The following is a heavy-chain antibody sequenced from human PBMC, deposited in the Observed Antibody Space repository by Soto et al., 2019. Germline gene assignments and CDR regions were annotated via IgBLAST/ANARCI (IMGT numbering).Heavy chain of an antibody. CDR2: IIPIFGTA. D-gene: IGHD5-12*01. CDR3: ARANVEMATIKFRVDWFDP. CDR1: GGTFSSYA. J-gene: IGHJ5*02. Sequence: SVKVSCKASGGTFSSYAISWVRQAPGQGLEWMGGIIPIFGTANYAQKFQGRVTITADESTSTAYMELSSLRSEDTAVYYCARANVEMATIKFRVDWFDPWGQGTLVTVSS. V-gene: IGHV1-69*13.